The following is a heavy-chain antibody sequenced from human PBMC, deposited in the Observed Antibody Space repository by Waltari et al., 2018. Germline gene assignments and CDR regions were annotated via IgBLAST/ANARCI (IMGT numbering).Heavy chain of an antibody. D-gene: IGHD6-13*01. CDR3: ARGDSAAAADWFDP. CDR1: GGPLSRGSYY. Sequence: QVQLQASGPGLVKPSQTLPLTCPAPGGPLSRGSYYGTCTRKPAGKGLEWIGRIYTSGSTNYNPSLKSRVTISVDTSKNQFSLKLSSVTAADTAVYYCARGDSAAAADWFDPWGQGTLVTVSS. CDR2: IYTSGST. J-gene: IGHJ5*02. V-gene: IGHV4-61*02.